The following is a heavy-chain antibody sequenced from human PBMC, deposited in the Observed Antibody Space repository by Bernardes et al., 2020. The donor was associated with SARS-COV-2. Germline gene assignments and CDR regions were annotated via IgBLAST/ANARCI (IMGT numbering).Heavy chain of an antibody. V-gene: IGHV3-48*01. CDR3: ARGWRENSFDY. D-gene: IGHD2-15*01. Sequence: GGSLRLSCVGSGFIFTTYSMSWVRQAPGKGLEWLLFISSGGDTIHDADSVRGRFTVSRDGAKNSVYLQMNSLRAEDTAVYYCARGWRENSFDYWGQGALVTVSS. J-gene: IGHJ4*02. CDR1: GFIFTTYS. CDR2: ISSGGDTI.